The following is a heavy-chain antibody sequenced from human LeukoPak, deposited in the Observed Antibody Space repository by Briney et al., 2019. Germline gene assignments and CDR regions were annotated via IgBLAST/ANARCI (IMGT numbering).Heavy chain of an antibody. CDR3: ARVYYDFWSGYYYYYMDV. CDR1: GYTFTSYG. Sequence: ASVKVSCKASGYTFTSYGISWVRQAPGQGLEWMGWMNPNSGNTGYAQKFQGRVTITRNTSISTAYMELSSLRSEDTAVYYCARVYYDFWSGYYYYYMDVWGKGTTVTVSS. D-gene: IGHD3-3*01. J-gene: IGHJ6*03. CDR2: MNPNSGNT. V-gene: IGHV1-8*03.